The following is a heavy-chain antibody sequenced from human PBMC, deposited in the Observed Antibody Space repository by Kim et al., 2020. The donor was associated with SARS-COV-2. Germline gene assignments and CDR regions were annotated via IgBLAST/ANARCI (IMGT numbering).Heavy chain of an antibody. CDR2: ISYDGSNK. Sequence: GGSLRLSCAASGFTFSSYGMHWVRQAPGKGLEWVAVISYDGSNKYYADSVKGRFTISRDNSKNTLYLQMNSLRAEDTAVYYCAKDQAMVRGVMETPPYYYYGMDVWGQGTTVTVSS. D-gene: IGHD3-10*01. CDR3: AKDQAMVRGVMETPPYYYYGMDV. J-gene: IGHJ6*02. V-gene: IGHV3-30*18. CDR1: GFTFSSYG.